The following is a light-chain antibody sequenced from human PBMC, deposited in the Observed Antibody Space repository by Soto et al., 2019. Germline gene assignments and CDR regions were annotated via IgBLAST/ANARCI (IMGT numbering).Light chain of an antibody. J-gene: IGLJ1*01. CDR2: SNN. CDR1: SSNIGSNT. CDR3: AAWDDSLNGYV. Sequence: HSMRAQPPSASGTPGQRVTISCSGSSSNIGSNTVNWYQQLPGTAPKLLIYSNNQRPSGVPDRFSGSKSGTSASLAISGLQSEDEADYYCAAWDDSLNGYVFGTGTKVTVL. V-gene: IGLV1-44*01.